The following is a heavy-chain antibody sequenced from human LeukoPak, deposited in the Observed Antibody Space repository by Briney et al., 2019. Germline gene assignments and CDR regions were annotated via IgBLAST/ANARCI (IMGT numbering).Heavy chain of an antibody. CDR3: ARETFGSGSYPDF. CDR2: IWHDGSHK. J-gene: IGHJ4*02. V-gene: IGHV3-33*01. Sequence: GRSLRLSCAASGFAFNTYAMHWVRQAPGQGLEWVALIWHDGSHKFYSNSVRGQFTISRDNSKNTVSLQMNNLRPEDTAVYNCARETFGSGSYPDFWGQGTLVTVSS. CDR1: GFAFNTYA. D-gene: IGHD3-10*01.